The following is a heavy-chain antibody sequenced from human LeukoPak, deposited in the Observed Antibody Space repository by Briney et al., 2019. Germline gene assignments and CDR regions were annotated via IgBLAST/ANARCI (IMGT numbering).Heavy chain of an antibody. J-gene: IGHJ3*02. V-gene: IGHV3-33*01. CDR1: GFIFSNYG. Sequence: GGSLRVSCAASGFIFSNYGMHWVRQAPGKGLEWVAVIWYDGSNKYYADSVKGRFTISRDNSKNTVYLQMNSLRAEDTAVYYCARGLRNTGTFDIWGQGTMVTVSS. D-gene: IGHD1-14*01. CDR2: IWYDGSNK. CDR3: ARGLRNTGTFDI.